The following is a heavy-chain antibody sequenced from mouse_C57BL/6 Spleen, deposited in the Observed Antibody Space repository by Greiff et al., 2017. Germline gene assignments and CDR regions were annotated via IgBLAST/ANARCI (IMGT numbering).Heavy chain of an antibody. V-gene: IGHV5-6*01. CDR2: ISSGGSYT. Sequence: EVQVVESGGDLVKPGGSLKLSCAASGFTFSSYGMSLVRQTPDKRLEWVATISSGGSYTYYPDSVKGRFTISRDNAKNTLYLQMSSLKSEDTAMYYCARLEGYYAMDYWGQGTSVTVSS. D-gene: IGHD3-3*01. CDR3: ARLEGYYAMDY. CDR1: GFTFSSYG. J-gene: IGHJ4*01.